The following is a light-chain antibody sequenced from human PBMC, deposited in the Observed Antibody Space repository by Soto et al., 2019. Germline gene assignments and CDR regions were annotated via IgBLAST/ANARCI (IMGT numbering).Light chain of an antibody. CDR3: QQRSNWPPIT. V-gene: IGKV3-11*01. Sequence: EIVWTQSQDTLSLSPGERATLSCRASQSVSSYLAWYQQKPGQAPRLLIYDASNRATGIPARFSGSGSGTDFTLTISSLEPEDFAVYYCQQRSNWPPITFGQRTRPEIK. J-gene: IGKJ5*01. CDR2: DAS. CDR1: QSVSSY.